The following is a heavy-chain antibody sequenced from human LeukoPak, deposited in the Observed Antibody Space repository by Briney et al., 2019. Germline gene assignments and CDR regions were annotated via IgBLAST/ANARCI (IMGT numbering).Heavy chain of an antibody. CDR3: ARQTIAAAGTLDY. CDR1: GFTFSSYG. D-gene: IGHD6-13*01. CDR2: IRYDGSNK. V-gene: IGHV3-30*02. J-gene: IGHJ4*02. Sequence: GSLRLSCAASGFTFSSYGMHWVRQAPGKGLEWVAFIRYDGSNKYYADSVKGRFTISRDNSKNTLYLQMNSLRAEDTAVYYCARQTIAAAGTLDYWGQGTLVTVSS.